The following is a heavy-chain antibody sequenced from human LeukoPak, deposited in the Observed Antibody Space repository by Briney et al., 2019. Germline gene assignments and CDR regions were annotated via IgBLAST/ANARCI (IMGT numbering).Heavy chain of an antibody. Sequence: SETLSLTCTVSGGSISSYYWSWIRQPAGKGLEWIGRIYTSGSTNYNPSLKSRVTMSVDTSKNQFSLKLSSVTAADTAVYYCARDLPNCSVGSCYSQVRGWFDPWGQGTLVTVSS. D-gene: IGHD2-15*01. V-gene: IGHV4-4*07. CDR3: ARDLPNCSVGSCYSQVRGWFDP. J-gene: IGHJ5*02. CDR2: IYTSGST. CDR1: GGSISSYY.